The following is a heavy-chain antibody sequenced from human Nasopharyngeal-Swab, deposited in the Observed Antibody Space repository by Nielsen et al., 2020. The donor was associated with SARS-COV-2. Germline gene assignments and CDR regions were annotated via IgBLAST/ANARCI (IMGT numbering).Heavy chain of an antibody. D-gene: IGHD3-22*01. CDR3: AKYYDSSGFPDAFDV. CDR1: GFPFSNYW. V-gene: IGHV3-7*01. J-gene: IGHJ3*01. CDR2: IKQDGSEK. Sequence: GESLKISCGASGFPFSNYWMTWVRQAPNRGLEWVANIKQDGSEKFYVDSVKGRFTISRDNAQKSLYLQMNSLRAEDTALYYCAKYYDSSGFPDAFDVWGQGTMVTVSS.